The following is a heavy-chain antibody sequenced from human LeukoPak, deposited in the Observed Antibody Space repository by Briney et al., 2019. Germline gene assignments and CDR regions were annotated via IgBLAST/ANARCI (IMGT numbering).Heavy chain of an antibody. Sequence: PSETLSLTCTVSGGSISSYYWSWIRQPAGKGLEWIGRIYTSGSTNYNPSLKGRVTMSVDTSKNQFSLKLSSVTAADTAVYYCARDRYYYDSSGYSAENWFDPWGQGTLVTVSS. CDR1: GGSISSYY. CDR3: ARDRYYYDSSGYSAENWFDP. D-gene: IGHD3-22*01. V-gene: IGHV4-4*07. CDR2: IYTSGST. J-gene: IGHJ5*02.